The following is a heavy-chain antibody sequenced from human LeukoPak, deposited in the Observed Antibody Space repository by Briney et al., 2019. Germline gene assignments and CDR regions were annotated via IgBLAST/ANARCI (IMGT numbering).Heavy chain of an antibody. D-gene: IGHD3-9*01. Sequence: GGSLRLSCATSGFTFSSYAVSWVRQAPGKGLEWVSGIGASGGSAYYADSVKGRFTISRDNSKNTLYLQMNSLRTEDTAVYYCAKAEGYDILTGLDYWGQGTLVTVSS. CDR2: IGASGGSA. V-gene: IGHV3-23*01. J-gene: IGHJ4*02. CDR1: GFTFSSYA. CDR3: AKAEGYDILTGLDY.